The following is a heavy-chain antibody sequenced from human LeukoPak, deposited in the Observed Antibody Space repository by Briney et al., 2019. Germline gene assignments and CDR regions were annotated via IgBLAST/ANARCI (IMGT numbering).Heavy chain of an antibody. Sequence: GGSLRLSCAASGFTFSSYAMSWVRQAPGKGLVWVSRINSDGSSTSYADSVKGRFTISRDNAKNTLYLQMNSLRAEDTAVYYCAREGGVVAAIYGMDVWGQGTTVTVSS. CDR3: AREGGVVAAIYGMDV. CDR2: INSDGSST. CDR1: GFTFSSYA. D-gene: IGHD2-15*01. V-gene: IGHV3-74*01. J-gene: IGHJ6*02.